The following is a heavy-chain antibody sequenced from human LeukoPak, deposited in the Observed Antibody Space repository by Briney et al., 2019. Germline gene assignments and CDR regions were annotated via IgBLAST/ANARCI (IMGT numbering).Heavy chain of an antibody. D-gene: IGHD5/OR15-5a*01. Sequence: ASVKVSCKTSGYTFTGYYMHWVRQAPGQGLEWMGWINPNSGGTNYAQKFQGRVTMTTDTSTSTAYMELRSLGSDDTAVYYCARAIYARYAFDIWGQGTMVTVSS. CDR3: ARAIYARYAFDI. CDR1: GYTFTGYY. CDR2: INPNSGGT. J-gene: IGHJ3*02. V-gene: IGHV1-2*02.